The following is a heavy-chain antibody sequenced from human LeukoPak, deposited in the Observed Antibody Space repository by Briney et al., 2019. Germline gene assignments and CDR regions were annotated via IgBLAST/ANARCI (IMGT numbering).Heavy chain of an antibody. V-gene: IGHV1-46*01. J-gene: IGHJ4*02. CDR2: ISPRGGST. CDR1: GYTFTSYY. Sequence: ASVTVSCKASGYTFTSYYMHWVRQAPGQGLEWMGIISPRGGSTSYAQKFQGRVTMTRDTSTSTVYMELSSLRSEDTAVYYCAGGSGRTMIVPQPFDYWGQGTLVSVSS. CDR3: AGGSGRTMIVPQPFDY. D-gene: IGHD3-22*01.